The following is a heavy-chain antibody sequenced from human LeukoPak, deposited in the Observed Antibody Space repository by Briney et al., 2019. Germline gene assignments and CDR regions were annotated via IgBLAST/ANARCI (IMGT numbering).Heavy chain of an antibody. V-gene: IGHV3-30*18. CDR2: ISYDGSNK. CDR1: GFTFSSYG. J-gene: IGHJ4*02. D-gene: IGHD6-13*01. Sequence: GGSLRLSCAASGFTFSSYGIHWVRQAPGKGLEWVAVISYDGSNKYYADSVKGRFTISRDNSKNTLYLQMNSLRAEDTAVYYCAKAPIAAAGIYYFDYWGQGTLVTVSS. CDR3: AKAPIAAAGIYYFDY.